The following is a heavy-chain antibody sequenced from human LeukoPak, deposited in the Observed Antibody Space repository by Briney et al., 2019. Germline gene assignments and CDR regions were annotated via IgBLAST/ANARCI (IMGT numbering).Heavy chain of an antibody. J-gene: IGHJ4*02. V-gene: IGHV6-1*01. Sequence: SQTLSFTCAISGDSVSSNSAVWNWIRQSPSRGLEWLGRTYYRSRWYNDYAVSVKSRMSVSPDTSKNQFSLQLNSVTPEDTAVYYCTRGGAAAGFDFWGQGTLVTVSS. CDR2: TYYRSRWYN. CDR1: GDSVSSNSAV. D-gene: IGHD6-13*01. CDR3: TRGGAAAGFDF.